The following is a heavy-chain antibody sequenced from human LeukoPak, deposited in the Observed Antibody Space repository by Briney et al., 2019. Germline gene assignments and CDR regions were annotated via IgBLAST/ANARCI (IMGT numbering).Heavy chain of an antibody. CDR2: ISRSSSYI. J-gene: IGHJ4*02. CDR3: ARDVSPRIAAAGTFDY. V-gene: IGHV3-21*01. D-gene: IGHD6-13*01. CDR1: GFTFSSYS. Sequence: GGSLRLSCAASGFTFSSYSMNWVRQAPGKGLEWVSSISRSSSYIYYADSVKGRFTISRDNAKNSLYLQMNSLRAEDTAVYYCARDVSPRIAAAGTFDYWGQGTLVTVSS.